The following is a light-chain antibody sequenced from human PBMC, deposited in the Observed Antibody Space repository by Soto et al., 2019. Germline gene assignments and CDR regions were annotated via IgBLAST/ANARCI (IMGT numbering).Light chain of an antibody. CDR1: SSDVGGYDF. V-gene: IGLV2-11*01. Sequence: QSALTQPRSVSGSPGQSVTISCTGTSSDVGGYDFVSWYQQHPGKAPKLMIYDVTKRPSGVPDRFSGSKSGNSASLTISGLQAEDEDDYYCCSYAGSYIFGVFGGGTKLTVL. CDR3: CSYAGSYIFGV. CDR2: DVT. J-gene: IGLJ3*02.